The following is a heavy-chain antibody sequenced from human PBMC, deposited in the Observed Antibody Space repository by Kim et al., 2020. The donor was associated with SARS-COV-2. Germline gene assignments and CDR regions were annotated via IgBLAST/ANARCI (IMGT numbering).Heavy chain of an antibody. CDR2: IRSKAYGGTT. V-gene: IGHV3-49*03. J-gene: IGHJ2*01. CDR1: GFTFGDYA. CDR3: TRDGTAYSSSWYDWYFDL. D-gene: IGHD6-13*01. Sequence: GGSLRLSCTASGFTFGDYAMSWFRQAPGKGLEWVGFIRSKAYGGTTEYAASVKGRFTISRDDSKSIAYLQMNSLKTEHTAVYYCTRDGTAYSSSWYDWYFDLWGRGTLVTVSS.